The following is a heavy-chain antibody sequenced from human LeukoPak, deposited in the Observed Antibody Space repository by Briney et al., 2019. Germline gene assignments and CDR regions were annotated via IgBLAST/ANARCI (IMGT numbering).Heavy chain of an antibody. CDR2: IRYDGSNK. CDR1: EFAFSGYA. CDR3: AKVLGRDYYDSSGYYGPFDY. Sequence: PGGYLRLSCAASEFAFSGYAMHWVRQAPGKGLEWVAFIRYDGSNKYYADSVKGRFTISRDNSKNTLYLQMNSLRAEDTAVYYCAKVLGRDYYDSSGYYGPFDYWGQGTLVTVSS. D-gene: IGHD3-22*01. V-gene: IGHV3-30*02. J-gene: IGHJ4*02.